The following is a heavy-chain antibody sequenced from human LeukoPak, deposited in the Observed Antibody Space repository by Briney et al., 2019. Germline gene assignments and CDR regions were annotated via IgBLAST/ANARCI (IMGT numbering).Heavy chain of an antibody. V-gene: IGHV1-69*04. Sequence: ASVKVSCKASGGTFSSYAISWVRQASGHGLEWIGRIIPILAITHYAQRFEGRVTITADESATTVYMELSSVTSEDTALYFCARHYGENSVTAGFQYWDQGTLVTVSS. CDR2: IIPILAIT. CDR1: GGTFSSYA. CDR3: ARHYGENSVTAGFQY. J-gene: IGHJ1*01. D-gene: IGHD4-23*01.